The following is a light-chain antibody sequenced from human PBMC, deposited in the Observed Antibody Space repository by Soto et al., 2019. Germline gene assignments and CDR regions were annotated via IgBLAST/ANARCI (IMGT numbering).Light chain of an antibody. CDR3: QQYNSWTPHT. CDR1: QSVSNN. J-gene: IGKJ2*01. Sequence: EVVMTQSPATLSVSPGERATLSCRASQSVSNNLAWYQQRPGRSPRLLIYEASTRATGVPVRFGGSGSGTEYTLTISSLQTEDFAVYYCQQYNSWTPHTFGKGTKLAIK. CDR2: EAS. V-gene: IGKV3-15*01.